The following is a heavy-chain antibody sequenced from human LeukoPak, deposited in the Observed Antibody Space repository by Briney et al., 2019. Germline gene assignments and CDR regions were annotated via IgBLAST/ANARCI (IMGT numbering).Heavy chain of an antibody. CDR2: IYYSGST. J-gene: IGHJ3*02. CDR3: ARAGYCSGGSCYLVSAFDI. CDR1: GGSFSGYY. D-gene: IGHD2-15*01. V-gene: IGHV4-59*12. Sequence: SETLSLTCAVYGGSFSGYYWSWIRQPPGKGLEWIGYIYYSGSTYYNPSLKSRVTISVDTSKNQFSLKLSSVTAADTAVYYCARAGYCSGGSCYLVSAFDIWGQGTMVTVSS.